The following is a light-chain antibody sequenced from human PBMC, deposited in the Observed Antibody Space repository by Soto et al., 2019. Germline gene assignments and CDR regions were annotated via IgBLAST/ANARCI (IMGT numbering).Light chain of an antibody. J-gene: IGLJ1*01. Sequence: SYELTQPPSVSVAPGQTARITCGGNNIGSKSVHWYQQKPGQAPVLVVYDDSDRPSGIPERFSGSKSGTSASLAISGLRSEDEGDYYCATWDDSLSGLVLGPGTKLTVL. CDR1: NIGSKS. CDR2: DDS. V-gene: IGLV3-21*02. CDR3: ATWDDSLSGLV.